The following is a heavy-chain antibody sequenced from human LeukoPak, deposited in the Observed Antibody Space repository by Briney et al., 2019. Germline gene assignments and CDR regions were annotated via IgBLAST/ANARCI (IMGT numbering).Heavy chain of an antibody. CDR2: INPAGGST. D-gene: IGHD3-3*01. CDR1: GYTFIRYS. Sequence: ASVKVSCKASGYTFIRYSIHWVRLAPGQGLEWVGIINPAGGSTAYAQKFLGRVTMTRDTSTDTVYMDLYSLRSDDTAVYFCARDRLNVLRFSPPDDLWGQGTLVTVSS. CDR3: ARDRLNVLRFSPPDDL. J-gene: IGHJ5*02. V-gene: IGHV1-46*01.